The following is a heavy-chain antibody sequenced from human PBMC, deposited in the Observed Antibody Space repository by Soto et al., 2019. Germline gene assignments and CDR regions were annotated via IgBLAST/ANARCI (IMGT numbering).Heavy chain of an antibody. CDR1: GFTFSRHV. J-gene: IGHJ4*02. CDR3: ANDAYGVAAAGTSLDN. Sequence: EEQLLESGGGLLQPGGSLRLSCAASGFTFSRHVMTCVRQAPGKGLEWVSGITGSGSTYYADSVKCRFTISRDNSKNILYVEMNSLRSDDTVVYYCANDAYGVAAAGTSLDNWGQGTLVTVSS. V-gene: IGHV3-23*01. CDR2: ITGSGST. D-gene: IGHD6-13*01.